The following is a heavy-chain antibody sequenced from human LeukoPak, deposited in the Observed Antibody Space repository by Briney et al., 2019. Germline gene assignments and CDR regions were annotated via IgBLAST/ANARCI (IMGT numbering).Heavy chain of an antibody. CDR2: INIDGSST. J-gene: IGHJ4*02. D-gene: IGHD1-1*01. CDR3: ARRGVQVSFDA. Sequence: GRSLRLSCAASGFTFSEYAMHWVRQAPGKGLVWISRINIDGSSTTYADSVKGRFTISRDNANNTLYLQMNSLRAEDTAVYYCARRGVQVSFDAWGQGTLVTVSS. V-gene: IGHV3-74*01. CDR1: GFTFSEYA.